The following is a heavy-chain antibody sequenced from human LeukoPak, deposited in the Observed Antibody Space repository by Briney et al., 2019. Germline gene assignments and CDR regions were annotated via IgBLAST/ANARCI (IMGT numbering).Heavy chain of an antibody. D-gene: IGHD4-17*01. J-gene: IGHJ4*02. Sequence: RGESLKISCRFSGFDFTRDWIGWVRLMPGKGLEWMGIIFPVDSDTRYSPSFQGQVTLSADKSISTAYLQWSSLKASDTAIYYCARRDPTTVTAFDYWGQGTLVTVSS. CDR1: GFDFTRDW. CDR2: IFPVDSDT. CDR3: ARRDPTTVTAFDY. V-gene: IGHV5-51*01.